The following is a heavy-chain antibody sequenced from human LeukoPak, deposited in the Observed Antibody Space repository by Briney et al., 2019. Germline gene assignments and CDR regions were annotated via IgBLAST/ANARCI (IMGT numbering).Heavy chain of an antibody. CDR1: GFTFSSYG. CDR3: ARDSSPRFSGYDWVY. D-gene: IGHD5-12*01. CDR2: INGDGSQK. V-gene: IGHV3-7*01. J-gene: IGHJ4*02. Sequence: GGSLRLSCAASGFTFSSYGMHWVRQAPGKGLEWLANINGDGSQKYYVDPVKGRFTISRDNAKNSLYLQMDSLTAEDTAVYYCARDSSPRFSGYDWVYWGQGTLVTVSS.